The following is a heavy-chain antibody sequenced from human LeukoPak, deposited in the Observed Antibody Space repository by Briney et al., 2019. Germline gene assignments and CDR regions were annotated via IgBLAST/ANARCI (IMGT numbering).Heavy chain of an antibody. CDR2: IYYSGST. J-gene: IGHJ4*02. CDR1: GGSISTYY. V-gene: IGHV4-59*01. CDR3: ARSGTKTNGFDY. Sequence: SETLSLTCTVSGGSISTYYWSWIRQPPGKGLEWIGYIYYSGSTNYSPSLQSRVTISVDTSRNQFSLRLSSVAAADTAMYYCARSGTKTNGFDYWGQGTLVTVSS. D-gene: IGHD2-8*01.